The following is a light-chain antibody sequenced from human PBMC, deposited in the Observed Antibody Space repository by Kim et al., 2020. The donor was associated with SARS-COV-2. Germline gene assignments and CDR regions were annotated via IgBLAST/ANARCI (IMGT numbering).Light chain of an antibody. CDR3: QQSFSTLALT. Sequence: IQLTQSPSSLSASVGDRVTITCRASQGIANYLAWFQQRPGKAPELLIYAASTLQTGVPSRFSGTGSGTDFTLTISSLQPEDFATYYCQQSFSTLALTFGGGTKVDIK. V-gene: IGKV1-39*01. CDR2: AAS. CDR1: QGIANY. J-gene: IGKJ4*01.